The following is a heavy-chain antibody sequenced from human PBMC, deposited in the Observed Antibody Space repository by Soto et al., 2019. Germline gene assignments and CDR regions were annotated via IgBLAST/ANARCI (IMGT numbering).Heavy chain of an antibody. J-gene: IGHJ4*02. CDR1: GFTFSSYA. CDR2: ISYDGSNK. D-gene: IGHD6-13*01. Sequence: QVQLVESGGGVVQPGRSLRLSCAASGFTFSSYAMHWVRQAPGKGLEWVAVISYDGSNKYYADSVKGRFTISRDNSKNTLYLQMNSLRAEDTAVYYCARGGDQYSSTLFDYWGQGTLVTVSS. V-gene: IGHV3-30-3*01. CDR3: ARGGDQYSSTLFDY.